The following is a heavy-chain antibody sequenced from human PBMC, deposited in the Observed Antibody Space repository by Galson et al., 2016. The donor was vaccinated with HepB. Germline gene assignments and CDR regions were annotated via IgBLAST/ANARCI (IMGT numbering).Heavy chain of an antibody. CDR2: INTNTGNP. CDR3: ARDGVVTTRRANWFDP. D-gene: IGHD2-21*02. Sequence: QSGAEVKKPGESLKVSCKASGYTFTSYAMNWVRQAPGQGLEWMGWINTNTGNPTYAQGFTGRFVFSLDTSVTTAYLQINSLKAEDTAVYYCARDGVVTTRRANWFDPWGQGTLVTVSS. V-gene: IGHV7-4-1*02. CDR1: GYTFTSYA. J-gene: IGHJ5*02.